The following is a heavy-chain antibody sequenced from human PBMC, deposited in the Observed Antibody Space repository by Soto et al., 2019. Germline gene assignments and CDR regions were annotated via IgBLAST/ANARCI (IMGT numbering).Heavy chain of an antibody. J-gene: IGHJ4*02. CDR2: IFHRVGT. CDR3: ARLDGYNSFDY. Sequence: SETLSLTCAVSGASISRGGYYCNWLRQPPGKGLAWIGYIFHRVGTSYNPSLKNRVTISVDRSKNQFSLNLSSVPAADTAVYYCARLDGYNSFDYWVQGTLVTVSS. V-gene: IGHV4-30-2*01. D-gene: IGHD5-12*01. CDR1: GASISRGGYY.